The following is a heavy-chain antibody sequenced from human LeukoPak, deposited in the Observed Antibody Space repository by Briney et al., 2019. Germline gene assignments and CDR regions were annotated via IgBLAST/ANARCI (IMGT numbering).Heavy chain of an antibody. CDR2: IYYSGST. J-gene: IGHJ4*02. CDR3: ARAGYGDYGVAL. V-gene: IGHV4-30-4*01. CDR1: GGSISSGDYY. D-gene: IGHD4-17*01. Sequence: SETLSLTCTVSGGSISSGDYYWSWTRQPPGKGLEWIGYIYYSGSTYYNPSLKSRVTISVDTSKNQFSLKLSSVTAADTAVYYCARAGYGDYGVALWGQGTLVTVSS.